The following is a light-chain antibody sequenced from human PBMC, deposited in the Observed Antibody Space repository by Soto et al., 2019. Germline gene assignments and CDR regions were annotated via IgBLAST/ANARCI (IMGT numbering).Light chain of an antibody. J-gene: IGKJ1*01. CDR1: QSISSW. CDR3: QQYNSDSPWT. V-gene: IGKV1-5*01. CDR2: DAS. Sequence: QITQSPSTLPASVGDRVTIPCRASQSISSWLAWYQQKPGKAPKLLIYDASSLESGVPSRFSGSGSGTEFTLTISSLQPDDFATYYCQQYNSDSPWTVGQGTKVDIK.